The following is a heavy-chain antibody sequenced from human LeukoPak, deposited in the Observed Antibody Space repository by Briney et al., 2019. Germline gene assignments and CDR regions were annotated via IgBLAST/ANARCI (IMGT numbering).Heavy chain of an antibody. CDR1: GFTVSSYW. V-gene: IGHV3-7*03. J-gene: IGHJ4*02. CDR3: ARGYCSGGSCYYFDY. CDR2: IKQDGSEK. Sequence: GGSLRLSCAASGFTVSSYWMSWVRQAPGKGLEWVANIKQDGSEKYYVDSVKGRFTISGDNAKNSLYLQMNSLRAEDTAVYYCARGYCSGGSCYYFDYWGQGTLVTVSS. D-gene: IGHD2-15*01.